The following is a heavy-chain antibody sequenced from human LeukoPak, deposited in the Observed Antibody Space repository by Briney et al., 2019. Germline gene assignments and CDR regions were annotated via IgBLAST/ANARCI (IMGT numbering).Heavy chain of an antibody. D-gene: IGHD4-23*01. V-gene: IGHV3-48*03. CDR3: AREPVVTGNFDN. CDR2: ISSSGSTI. CDR1: GFTFSSYE. J-gene: IGHJ4*02. Sequence: GGSLRLSCAASGFTFSSYEMNWVRQAPGKGLEWVSYISSSGSTIYYADSVKGRFTISRDNAKNSLYLQMNSLRAEDTAVYYCAREPVVTGNFDNWGQRTLVTVSS.